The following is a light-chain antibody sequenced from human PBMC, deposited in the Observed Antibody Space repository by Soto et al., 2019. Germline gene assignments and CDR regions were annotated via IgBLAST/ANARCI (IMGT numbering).Light chain of an antibody. CDR3: QQRSNWPPFS. J-gene: IGKJ3*01. V-gene: IGKV3-11*01. CDR2: DAS. CDR1: QSVSSY. Sequence: EIVLTQSPATLSLSPGERATLSCRASQSVSSYLVWYQQKPGQPPRLLIYDASTRATGVPARFSGSGSGTDFTLTISSLEPEDFAVYYCQQRSNWPPFSFGPGTTVDIK.